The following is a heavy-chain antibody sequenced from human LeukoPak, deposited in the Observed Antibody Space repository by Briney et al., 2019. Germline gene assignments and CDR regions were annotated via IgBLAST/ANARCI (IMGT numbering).Heavy chain of an antibody. V-gene: IGHV1-69*13. J-gene: IGHJ5*02. D-gene: IGHD6-13*01. CDR1: GYTFTSYG. CDR2: IIPIFGTA. Sequence: ASVRVSCKASGYTFTSYGISWVRQAPGQELEWMGGIIPIFGTANYAQKFQGRVTITADESTSTAYMELSSLRSEDTAVYYCARDVEQQLVRGMFDPWGQGTLVTVSS. CDR3: ARDVEQQLVRGMFDP.